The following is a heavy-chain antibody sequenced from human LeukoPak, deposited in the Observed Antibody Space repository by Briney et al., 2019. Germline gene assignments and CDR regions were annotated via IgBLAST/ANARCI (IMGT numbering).Heavy chain of an antibody. CDR1: GGSVSSSNYY. D-gene: IGHD1-1*01. J-gene: IGHJ6*03. CDR2: IYYSGST. Sequence: SETLSLTCTVSGGSVSSSNYYWDWIRQPPGKGLEWIGNIYYSGSTYYNPSLKSRVSISVDTSRKQFSLKLSSVTAADTAVYYCARSYWAGTTTRGYYYYMDVWGKGTTVTVSS. CDR3: ARSYWAGTTTRGYYYYMDV. V-gene: IGHV4-39*01.